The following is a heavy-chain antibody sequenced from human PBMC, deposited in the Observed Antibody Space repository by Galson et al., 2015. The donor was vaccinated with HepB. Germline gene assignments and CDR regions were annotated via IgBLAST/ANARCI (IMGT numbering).Heavy chain of an antibody. CDR3: TRWDCGSGRNRCYEGV. D-gene: IGHD2-2*01. V-gene: IGHV3-64*01. CDR2: ISQIGDYT. Sequence: SLRLSCAASGFSFSTYAMHWVRQAPGKGLEYVSSISQIGDYTYYGNSVRGRFTISRVNSENTLYLHMGSLTAEDTAVYYCTRWDCGSGRNRCYEGVWGKGTTVTVSS. CDR1: GFSFSTYA. J-gene: IGHJ6*04.